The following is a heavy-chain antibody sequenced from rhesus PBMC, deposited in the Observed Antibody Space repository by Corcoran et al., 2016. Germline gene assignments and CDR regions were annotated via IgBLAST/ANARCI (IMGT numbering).Heavy chain of an antibody. CDR1: GASISSNW. Sequence: QLQLQESGPGLVKPSETLSLTCAVSGASISSNWWSWIHQPPGKGLEWIGCISGSGGGTSYNPSLKSRVTISTDTSKNQLSLKLISVTAADTAVYYCARGYSSSAWGQGVLVTVSS. V-gene: IGHV4-173*01. CDR3: ARGYSSSA. D-gene: IGHD6-43*01. CDR2: ISGSGGGT. J-gene: IGHJ4*01.